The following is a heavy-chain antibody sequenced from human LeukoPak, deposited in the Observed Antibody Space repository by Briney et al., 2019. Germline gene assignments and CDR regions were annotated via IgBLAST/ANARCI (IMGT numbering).Heavy chain of an antibody. CDR1: GFTFSSNY. V-gene: IGHV3-66*01. D-gene: IGHD6-25*01. Sequence: PGGSLRLSCAASGFTFSSNYMSWVRQAPGKGLEWVSVIYSGGSTSYADSVKGRFTISRDSSKNTVSLQMNNVRAEDTAVYYCAREGGRGSADYWGQGTLVTVSS. J-gene: IGHJ4*02. CDR3: AREGGRGSADY. CDR2: IYSGGST.